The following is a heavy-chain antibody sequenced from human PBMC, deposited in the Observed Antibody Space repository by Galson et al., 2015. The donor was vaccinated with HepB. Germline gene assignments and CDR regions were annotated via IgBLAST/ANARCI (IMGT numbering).Heavy chain of an antibody. CDR3: ARDSELERERYYYYGMDV. CDR2: INPNSGGT. CDR1: GYTFTGYY. D-gene: IGHD1-1*01. J-gene: IGHJ6*02. Sequence: SVKVSCKASGYTFTGYYMHWVRQAPGQGLEWMGWINPNSGGTNYAQKFQGWVTMTRDTSISTAYMELSRLRSDDTAVYYCARDSELERERYYYYGMDVWGQGTTVTVSS. V-gene: IGHV1-2*04.